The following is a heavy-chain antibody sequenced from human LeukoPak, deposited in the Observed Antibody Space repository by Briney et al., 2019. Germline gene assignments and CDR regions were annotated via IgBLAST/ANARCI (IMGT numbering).Heavy chain of an antibody. CDR3: ARDKKSGESSEIDY. CDR2: INRDGSTT. D-gene: IGHD3-10*01. CDR1: GFTFSNYW. V-gene: IGHV3-74*01. J-gene: IGHJ4*02. Sequence: GGSLRLSRTASGFTFSNYWVHWVRPAPGKGVVWVSRINRDGSTTNYADSVKGRFTVSRDNARNTLNLQMNSLRAEDTAVYYCARDKKSGESSEIDYWGQGTLVTVSS.